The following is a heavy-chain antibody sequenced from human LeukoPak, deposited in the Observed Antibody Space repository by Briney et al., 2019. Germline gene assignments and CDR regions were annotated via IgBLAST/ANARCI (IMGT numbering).Heavy chain of an antibody. CDR3: ARRHDFWNTGFDY. CDR1: GYSISSGYY. J-gene: IGHJ4*02. D-gene: IGHD3-3*01. V-gene: IGHV4-38-2*01. Sequence: SETLSLTCAVSGYSISSGYYWGWIRQPPGKGLEWIGSIYHSGSTYYNPSLKSRVTISVDTSKSQFSLKLSSVTAADTAVYYCARRHDFWNTGFDYWGQGTLVTVSS. CDR2: IYHSGST.